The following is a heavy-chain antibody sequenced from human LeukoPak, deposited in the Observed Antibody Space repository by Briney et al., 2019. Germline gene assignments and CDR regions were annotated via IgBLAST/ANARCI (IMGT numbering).Heavy chain of an antibody. D-gene: IGHD6-19*01. CDR2: INPNSGGT. Sequence: ASVKVSCKASGYTFTGYYLHWMRQAPGQGLEWMGWINPNSGGTNYAQKFQGRVTMTRDTSISTAYMELSRLRSDDTAVYYCARDSSGWHPYYFDYWGQGTLVTVSS. CDR1: GYTFTGYY. J-gene: IGHJ4*02. V-gene: IGHV1-2*02. CDR3: ARDSSGWHPYYFDY.